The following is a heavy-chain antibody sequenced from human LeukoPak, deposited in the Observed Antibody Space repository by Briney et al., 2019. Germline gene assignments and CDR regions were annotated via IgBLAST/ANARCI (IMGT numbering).Heavy chain of an antibody. Sequence: GESLKISCKGSGYSFTSYWIGWVRQMPGKGLEWMGIIYPGDSDTRYSLSFLGQVTISADKSISTAYLQWSSLKTSATAMYYGAGGGHYYDILESARDVWGQGTMVTVSS. V-gene: IGHV5-51*01. CDR1: GYSFTSYW. J-gene: IGHJ3*01. D-gene: IGHD3-22*01. CDR3: AGGGHYYDILESARDV. CDR2: IYPGDSDT.